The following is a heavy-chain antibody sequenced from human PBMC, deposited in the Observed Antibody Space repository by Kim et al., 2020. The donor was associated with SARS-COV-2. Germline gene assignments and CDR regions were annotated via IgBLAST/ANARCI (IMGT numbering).Heavy chain of an antibody. J-gene: IGHJ4*01. D-gene: IGHD3-10*01. CDR2: INHSGST. CDR3: ASRRRIWFGELWYYFDY. Sequence: SETLSLTCAVYGGSFSGYYWSWIRQPPGKGLEWIGEINHSGSTNYNPSLKSRVTISVDTSKNQFSLKLSSVTAAATAVYYCASRRRIWFGELWYYFDYWG. V-gene: IGHV4-34*01. CDR1: GGSFSGYY.